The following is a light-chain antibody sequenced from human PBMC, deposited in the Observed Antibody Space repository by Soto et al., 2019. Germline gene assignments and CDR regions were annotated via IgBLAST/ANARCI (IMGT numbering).Light chain of an antibody. CDR1: QSVSSTY. CDR3: HQYVSSWT. V-gene: IGKV3-20*01. CDR2: GAS. J-gene: IGKJ1*01. Sequence: EIVLTQSPGTLSLSPGARAPLSCRASQSVSSTYVAWYQQKSGQAPRLLIYGASSRATGIPDRFSGSGSGTDFTLTISRLEPEDFAVYYCHQYVSSWTFGQGTKVDIK.